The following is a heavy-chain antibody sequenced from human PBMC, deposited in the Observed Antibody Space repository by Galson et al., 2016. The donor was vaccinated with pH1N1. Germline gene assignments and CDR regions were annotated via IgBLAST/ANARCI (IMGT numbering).Heavy chain of an antibody. J-gene: IGHJ3*02. D-gene: IGHD3-22*01. CDR2: IFASRRT. CDR3: ARDTSGYGSSNAFDI. Sequence: SETLSLTCTVSGASISSYYWSWIRQPPGKGLECIGYIFASRRTYYNPSLKSRVTISVDTSKNQISLRLSSVTAADTAMYYCARDTSGYGSSNAFDIWGQGKMVTVSS. V-gene: IGHV4-4*09. CDR1: GASISSYY.